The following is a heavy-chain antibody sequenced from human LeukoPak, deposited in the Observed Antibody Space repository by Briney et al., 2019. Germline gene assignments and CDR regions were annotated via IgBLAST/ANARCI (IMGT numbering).Heavy chain of an antibody. CDR3: ATTMKSYGSRNDAFDI. CDR1: GGSISSYY. Sequence: SETLSLTCTVSGGSISSYYWSWIRQPAEKGLEWIGRIYTSGSTNYNPSLKSRVTMSVDTSKNQFSLKLRSVPGADTAVYYCATTMKSYGSRNDAFDIWGQGTMVTVSS. J-gene: IGHJ3*02. CDR2: IYTSGST. V-gene: IGHV4-4*07. D-gene: IGHD5-18*01.